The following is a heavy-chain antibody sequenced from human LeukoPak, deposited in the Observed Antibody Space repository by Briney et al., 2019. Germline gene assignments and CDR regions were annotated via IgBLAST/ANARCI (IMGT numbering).Heavy chain of an antibody. CDR3: ARGCSSSWTTYYFDY. Sequence: SETLSLTCTVSGGSISSSSYYWGWIRQPPGKGLEWIGSIYYSGSTYYNPSLKSRVTISVDTSKNQFSLKLSSVTAADTAVYYCARGCSSSWTTYYFDYWGQGTLVTVSS. J-gene: IGHJ4*02. V-gene: IGHV4-39*07. D-gene: IGHD6-13*01. CDR2: IYYSGST. CDR1: GGSISSSSYY.